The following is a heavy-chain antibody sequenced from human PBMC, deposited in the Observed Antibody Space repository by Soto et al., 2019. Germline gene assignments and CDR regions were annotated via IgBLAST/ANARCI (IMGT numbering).Heavy chain of an antibody. Sequence: EVQLLESGGGLVKPGGSLRLSCAASGFTFSSYTMNWVRQAPGKGLEWDSSITSSSGAIYYADSVRGRFTISRDNAKNSQYLQMSSLRAKYAAVYSCARDAYTGTYHFNYWGQGTLVNVSS. J-gene: IGHJ4*02. D-gene: IGHD1-1*01. V-gene: IGHV3-21*01. CDR3: ARDAYTGTYHFNY. CDR2: ITSSSGAI. CDR1: GFTFSSYT.